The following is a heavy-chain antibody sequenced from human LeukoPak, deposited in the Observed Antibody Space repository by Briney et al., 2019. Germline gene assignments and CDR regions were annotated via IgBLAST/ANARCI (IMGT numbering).Heavy chain of an antibody. CDR2: ISWNSGSI. Sequence: GGSLRLSCAASGFTFSSYAMHWVRQAPGKGLEWVSGISWNSGSIGYADSVKGRFTISRDNAKNSLYLQMNSLRAEDTALYYCAKGQLWPTGTDGGIDYWGQGTLVTVSS. V-gene: IGHV3-9*01. CDR1: GFTFSSYA. CDR3: AKGQLWPTGTDGGIDY. J-gene: IGHJ4*02. D-gene: IGHD5-18*01.